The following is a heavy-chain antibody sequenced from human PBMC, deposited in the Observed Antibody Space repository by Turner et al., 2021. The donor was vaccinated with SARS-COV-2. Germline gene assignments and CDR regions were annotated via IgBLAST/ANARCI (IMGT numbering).Heavy chain of an antibody. CDR3: VRPACSSTACYFYFDS. CDR2: VFSSGTT. V-gene: IGHV4-39*01. D-gene: IGHD2-2*01. J-gene: IGHJ4*02. Sequence: QVQLQESGPGLVKPSETLSLTCSVSGGYISSSSYYWGWIRQSPGKGLEWLATVFSSGTTYDNPSLNGRVSMSVDTSNNQFSWRLTSATVADTAVYYCVRPACSSTACYFYFDSWGQGILVTVSS. CDR1: GGYISSSSYY.